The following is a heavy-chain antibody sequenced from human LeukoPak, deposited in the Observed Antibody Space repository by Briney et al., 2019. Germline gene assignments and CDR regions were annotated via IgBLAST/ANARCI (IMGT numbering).Heavy chain of an antibody. CDR2: IYYSGST. V-gene: IGHV4-30-4*08. Sequence: SQTLSLTCTVSGGSISSGDYYWSWIRQPPGKGLEWIGYIYYSGSTYYNPSLKSRVTISVDTSKNQFSLKLSSVTAADTAVYYCARDKVGPTMVRGVIEYYYYYGMDVWGQGTTVTVSS. CDR3: ARDKVGPTMVRGVIEYYYYYGMDV. D-gene: IGHD3-10*01. J-gene: IGHJ6*02. CDR1: GGSISSGDYY.